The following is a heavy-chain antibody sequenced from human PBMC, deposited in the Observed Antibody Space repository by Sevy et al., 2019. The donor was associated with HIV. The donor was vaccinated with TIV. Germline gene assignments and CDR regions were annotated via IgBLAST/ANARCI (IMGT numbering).Heavy chain of an antibody. CDR1: GFTFDDYA. J-gene: IGHJ3*02. D-gene: IGHD2-15*01. V-gene: IGHV3-9*01. CDR3: AKQKRPYCSGGSCFGSYAFDI. CDR2: ISWNSGSI. Sequence: GGSLRLSCAASGFTFDDYAMHWVRQAPGKGLEWVSGISWNSGSIGYADSVKGRFTISRDNAKNSLYLQMNSLRAEDTSLYYCAKQKRPYCSGGSCFGSYAFDIWGQGTMVTVSS.